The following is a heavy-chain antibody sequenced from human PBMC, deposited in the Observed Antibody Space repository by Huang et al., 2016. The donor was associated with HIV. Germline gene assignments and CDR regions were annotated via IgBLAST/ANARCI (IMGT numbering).Heavy chain of an antibody. CDR3: ARAFGGRTN. Sequence: QVQLQESGPGLVKPSETLSLTCTVSGGSISSHYWSWIRQPPGKGLEWIGSIDYSGSTNYNPSRKRRVTISIDTSKNQFSLKLSSVTAAYTAVYYCARAFGGRTNWGQGTLVTVSS. CDR2: IDYSGST. V-gene: IGHV4-59*11. J-gene: IGHJ4*02. CDR1: GGSISSHY. D-gene: IGHD2-15*01.